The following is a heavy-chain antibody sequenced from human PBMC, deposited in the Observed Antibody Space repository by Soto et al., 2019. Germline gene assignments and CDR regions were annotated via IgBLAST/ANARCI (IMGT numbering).Heavy chain of an antibody. CDR2: IYYGGST. D-gene: IGHD7-27*01. V-gene: IGHV4-59*08. J-gene: IGHJ4*02. CDR3: AKNWNWGSLVH. CDR1: VDSSKTVY. Sequence: AILSITCPDSVDSSKTVYWSWIRQSPGKGLEWIGFIYYGGSTNYNPSLKSRVTISVDTPKNQFSLKLSSVTAADTAVYYCAKNWNWGSLVHWGQGTLVTVSS.